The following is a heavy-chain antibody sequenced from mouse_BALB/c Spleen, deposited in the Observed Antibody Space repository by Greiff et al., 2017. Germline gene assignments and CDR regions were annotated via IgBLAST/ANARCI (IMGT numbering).Heavy chain of an antibody. D-gene: IGHD2-2*01. CDR1: GFTFSDYY. Sequence: EVMLVESGGGLVKPGGSLKLSCAASGFTFSDYYMYWVRQTPEKRLEWVATISDGGSYTYYPDSVKGRFTITRDNAKNNLYLQMSSLKSEDTAMYYCARGGDYGFPFAYWGQGTLVTVSA. CDR3: ARGGDYGFPFAY. CDR2: ISDGGSYT. J-gene: IGHJ3*01. V-gene: IGHV5-4*02.